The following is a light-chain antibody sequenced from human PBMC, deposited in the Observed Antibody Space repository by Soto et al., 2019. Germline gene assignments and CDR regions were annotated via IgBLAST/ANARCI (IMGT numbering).Light chain of an antibody. J-gene: IGLJ3*02. CDR2: GDT. Sequence: QSVLTQPPSVSGAPGQRVTISCTGSRSNIGAGFDVHWYQQLPGTAPKLLISGDTNRPSGVSDRFSGSKSGTSASLAITGXXXXXXAXXXCQSFDSSLGGGLFGGGTKLTVL. V-gene: IGLV1-40*01. CDR1: RSNIGAGFD. CDR3: QSFDSSLGGGL.